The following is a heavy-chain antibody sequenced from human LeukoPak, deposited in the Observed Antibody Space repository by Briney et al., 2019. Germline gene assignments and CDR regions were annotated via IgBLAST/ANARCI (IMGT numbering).Heavy chain of an antibody. D-gene: IGHD2-15*01. Sequence: PGGSLRLSCAASGFTFSTYWMSWVRQAPGMGLEWVANMNQDGSEKYYVDSVKGRFTISRDNTKNSLYLQMNSLRAEDTSVYYCARQRRGGSSSDAFDIWGQGTLVTVSS. J-gene: IGHJ3*02. CDR2: MNQDGSEK. CDR1: GFTFSTYW. V-gene: IGHV3-7*01. CDR3: ARQRRGGSSSDAFDI.